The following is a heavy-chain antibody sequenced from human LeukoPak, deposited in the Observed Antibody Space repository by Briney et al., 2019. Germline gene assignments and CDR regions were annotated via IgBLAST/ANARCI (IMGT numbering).Heavy chain of an antibody. J-gene: IGHJ5*02. CDR3: AVGMDCSSTSCYPVLFDP. D-gene: IGHD2-2*01. CDR1: GFTFSSYA. V-gene: IGHV3-23*01. CDR2: ISGSGGST. Sequence: PGTSLRLSCAASGFTFSSYAMSWVRQAPGKGLEWVSAISGSGGSTYYADSVKGRFTTSRDNSKNTLYLQMNSLRAEDTAVYYCAVGMDCSSTSCYPVLFDPWGQGTLVTVSS.